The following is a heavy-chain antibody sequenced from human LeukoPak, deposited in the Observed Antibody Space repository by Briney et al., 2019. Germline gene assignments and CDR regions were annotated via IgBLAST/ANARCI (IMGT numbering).Heavy chain of an antibody. CDR1: GGTFSSYA. D-gene: IGHD2-2*01. CDR2: IIPIFGTA. CDR3: ARGGYCSSTSCYPYYYYYMDV. J-gene: IGHJ6*03. V-gene: IGHV1-69*01. Sequence: SVKVSCKASGGTFSSYAISWVRQAPGQGLEWMGGIIPIFGTANYTQKFQGRVTITADESTSTAYMELSSLRSEDTAVYYCARGGYCSSTSCYPYYYYYMDVWGKGTTVTVSS.